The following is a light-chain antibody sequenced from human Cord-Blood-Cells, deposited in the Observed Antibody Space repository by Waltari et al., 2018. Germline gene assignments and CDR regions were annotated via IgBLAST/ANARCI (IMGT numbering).Light chain of an antibody. Sequence: QSALTQPASVSGSPGQSITISCTGTSSDVGGYNLVSWYQQHPGKAPKLMIYEGSKRPSGVSNRFSGSTSGNTASLTISGLQAEDEADYYCCSYAGSSTWVFGGGTKLTVL. V-gene: IGLV2-23*01. CDR2: EGS. CDR3: CSYAGSSTWV. CDR1: SSDVGGYNL. J-gene: IGLJ3*02.